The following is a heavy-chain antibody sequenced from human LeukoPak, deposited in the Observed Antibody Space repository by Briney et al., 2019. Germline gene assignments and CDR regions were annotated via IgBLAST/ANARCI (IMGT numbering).Heavy chain of an antibody. CDR3: ARVRDYYDSSGYYHQDWFDP. D-gene: IGHD3-22*01. CDR2: INHSGST. J-gene: IGHJ5*02. Sequence: SETLSLTCAVYGGCFSGYYWSWIRQPPGKGLEWIGEINHSGSTNYNPSLKSRVTISVDTSKNQFSLKLSSVTAADTAVYYCARVRDYYDSSGYYHQDWFDPWGQGTLVTVSS. CDR1: GGCFSGYY. V-gene: IGHV4-34*01.